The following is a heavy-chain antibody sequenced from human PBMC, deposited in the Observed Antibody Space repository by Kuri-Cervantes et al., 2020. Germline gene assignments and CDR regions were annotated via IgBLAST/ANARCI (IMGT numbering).Heavy chain of an antibody. CDR1: GFTFDDYG. D-gene: IGHD6-13*01. CDR2: INWTGGST. J-gene: IGHJ4*02. CDR3: ARGKEVAAAGSFDY. V-gene: IGHV3-20*04. Sequence: GGSLRLSCAASGFTFDDYGMSWVRQVPGKGLEWVSGINWTGGSTGYADSVKGRFTISRDNAKNSLYLQMNSLRAEDTALYYCARGKEVAAAGSFDYWGQGTLVTVSS.